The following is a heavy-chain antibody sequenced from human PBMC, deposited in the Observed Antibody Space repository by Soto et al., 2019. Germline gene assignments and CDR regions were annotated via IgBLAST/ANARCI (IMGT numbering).Heavy chain of an antibody. J-gene: IGHJ1*01. CDR2: VNAGNGNT. D-gene: IGHD2-21*02. CDR1: GYTFTSYA. CDR3: ARDRAYCGGDCCAGRGGYFQH. V-gene: IGHV1-3*01. Sequence: QVQLVQSGAEVKKPGASVKVSCKASGYTFTSYAMHLVRQAPGQRLEWMGWVNAGNGNTKYSQKFQGRVTITRDTSASAAYKELSSLRAQVTAVYYCARDRAYCGGDCCAGRGGYFQHWGQGTLVTVSS.